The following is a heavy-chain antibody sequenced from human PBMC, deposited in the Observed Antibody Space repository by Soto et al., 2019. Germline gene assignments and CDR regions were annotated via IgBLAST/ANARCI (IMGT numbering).Heavy chain of an antibody. J-gene: IGHJ4*02. V-gene: IGHV4-4*02. CDR3: ARRDWSGSTSHFYFDY. CDR1: GGSIISSNW. D-gene: IGHD3-9*01. Sequence: QVQLQESGPGLVQPSGTLSLTCAVSGGSIISSNWWNWVRQPPGKGLEWIGEIYHSGSTYYKPSLKSRVAISVDTSKNQFSLKLTSATAADTAVYYCARRDWSGSTSHFYFDYWGQGVLVTVSS. CDR2: IYHSGST.